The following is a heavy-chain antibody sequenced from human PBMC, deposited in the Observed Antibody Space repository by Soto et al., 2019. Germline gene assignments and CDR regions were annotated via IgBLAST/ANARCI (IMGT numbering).Heavy chain of an antibody. CDR2: INAGNGNT. V-gene: IGHV1-3*01. Sequence: ASVKVSCKASGYTFTSYAMHWVRQAPGQRLEWMGWINAGNGNTKYSQKFQGRVTITRDTSASTAYMELSSLRSEDTAVYYCARSPGGLVRYYFDYWGQGTLVTVSS. CDR3: ARSPGGLVRYYFDY. D-gene: IGHD6-19*01. J-gene: IGHJ4*02. CDR1: GYTFTSYA.